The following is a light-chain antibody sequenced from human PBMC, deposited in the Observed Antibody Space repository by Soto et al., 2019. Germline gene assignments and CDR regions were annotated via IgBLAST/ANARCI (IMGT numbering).Light chain of an antibody. CDR3: QQYSSSPLT. CDR1: QSISRY. V-gene: IGKV1-39*01. Sequence: DIQMTQSPSSLSASVGDRVTITCRASQSISRYLNWYQQKPGKAPKLLIYGASTLQSGVPSKISGSGSGTDFTLTISSLQPEDFASYYCQQYSSSPLTFGGGTKVDIK. J-gene: IGKJ4*01. CDR2: GAS.